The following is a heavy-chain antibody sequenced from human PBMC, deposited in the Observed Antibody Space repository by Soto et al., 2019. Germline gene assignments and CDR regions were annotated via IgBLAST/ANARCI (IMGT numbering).Heavy chain of an antibody. CDR2: IYYSGTS. D-gene: IGHD2-2*01. V-gene: IGHV4-39*01. CDR1: GGSISDDTYY. CDR3: ARLHCDSPNCVPLDP. J-gene: IGHJ5*02. Sequence: QLQLQESGPGLVKPSETLSLTCTVSGGSISDDTYYWGWIRQPPGNGLERMWSIYYSGTSSYNPSLKSRVTMSVDTSKKKLSLRLSSVTAADTAVYYCARLHCDSPNCVPLDPWGQGTLVIVSS.